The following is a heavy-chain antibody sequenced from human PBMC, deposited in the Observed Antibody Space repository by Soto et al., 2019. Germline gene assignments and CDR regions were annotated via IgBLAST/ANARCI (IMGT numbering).Heavy chain of an antibody. CDR2: IYYSGST. CDR3: AREAGYYDRSGYNWFDP. J-gene: IGHJ5*02. D-gene: IGHD3-22*01. V-gene: IGHV4-59*01. Sequence: PSETLSLTCTVSGGSISHYYWSWIRQPPGRGLEWIGYIYYSGSTNYNPSLKSRVTISLDTSKNQFSLIVSSVTAADTAVYYCAREAGYYDRSGYNWFDPCGQGIQVTVSS. CDR1: GGSISHYY.